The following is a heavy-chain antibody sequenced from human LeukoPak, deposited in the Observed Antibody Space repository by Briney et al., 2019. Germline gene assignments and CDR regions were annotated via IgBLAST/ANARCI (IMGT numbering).Heavy chain of an antibody. D-gene: IGHD3-3*01. V-gene: IGHV4-34*01. J-gene: IGHJ4*02. CDR2: INHSGST. CDR1: GGSFSGYY. CDR3: ASLIWSGYYRPDYFDY. Sequence: PSETLSLTCAVYGGSFSGYYWSWLRQPPGKGLEWIGEINHSGSTNYNPSLKSRVTISVDTPKNQFSLKLSSVTAADTAVYYCASLIWSGYYRPDYFDYWGQGTLVTVSS.